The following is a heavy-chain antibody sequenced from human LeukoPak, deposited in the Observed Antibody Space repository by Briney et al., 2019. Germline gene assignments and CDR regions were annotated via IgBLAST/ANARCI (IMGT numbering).Heavy chain of an antibody. D-gene: IGHD2-15*01. CDR2: ISSSSSTI. V-gene: IGHV3-48*04. CDR3: ARARVVVRYYYYYYMDV. Sequence: GGSLRLSCAASGFIFSSYSMNWVRQAPGKGLEWVSYISSSSSTIYYADSVKGRFTISRDNAKNSLYLQMNSLRAEDTAVYYCARARVVVRYYYYYYMDVWGKGTTVTVSS. J-gene: IGHJ6*03. CDR1: GFIFSSYS.